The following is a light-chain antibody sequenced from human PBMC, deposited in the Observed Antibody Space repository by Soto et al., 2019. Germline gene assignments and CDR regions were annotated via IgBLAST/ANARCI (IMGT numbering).Light chain of an antibody. V-gene: IGKV1-9*01. CDR3: QQLDSYPRT. J-gene: IGKJ3*01. CDR2: AAS. CDR1: QGISSY. Sequence: IQVTQSPSSLSSSVGDRVAITCRASQGISSYLAWYQQKPGKAPKLLIYAASTLQSGVPSRFSGSGSGTDFTLTISSLQPEDFATYYCQQLDSYPRTFGPGTKVDIK.